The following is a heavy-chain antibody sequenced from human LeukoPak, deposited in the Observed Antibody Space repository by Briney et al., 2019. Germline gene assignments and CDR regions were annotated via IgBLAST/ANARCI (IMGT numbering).Heavy chain of an antibody. J-gene: IGHJ6*03. CDR1: GGSISSSSYY. Sequence: PSETLSLTCTVSGGSISSSSYYWGWIRQPPGKGLEWIGSIYYSGSTYYNPSLKSRVTISVDTSKNQFSLKLSSVTAAATAVYYCARVISSSSDYGDYDPYYYYMDVWGKGTTVTVSS. CDR3: ARVISSSSDYGDYDPYYYYMDV. D-gene: IGHD4-17*01. V-gene: IGHV4-39*07. CDR2: IYYSGST.